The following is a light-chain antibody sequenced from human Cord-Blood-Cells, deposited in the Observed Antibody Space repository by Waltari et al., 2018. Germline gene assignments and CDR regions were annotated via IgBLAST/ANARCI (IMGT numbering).Light chain of an antibody. CDR3: SSYTSSSTV. J-gene: IGLJ1*01. V-gene: IGLV2-14*01. Sequence: QSALNQPASVSGSPGQSLTISCTGTSSDVGGYNYVTWYQQHPGKAPKLMIYEVSNRPSGVSNRFSGSKSGNTASLTISGLQAEDEADYYCSSYTSSSTVFGTGTKVTVL. CDR2: EVS. CDR1: SSDVGGYNY.